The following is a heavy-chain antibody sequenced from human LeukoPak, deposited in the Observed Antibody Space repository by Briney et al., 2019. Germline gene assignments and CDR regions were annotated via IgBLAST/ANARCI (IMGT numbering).Heavy chain of an antibody. CDR2: INPNSGGT. J-gene: IGHJ6*03. CDR1: GYTFTGYY. Sequence: ASVKVSCKASGYTFTGYYMHWVRQAPGQGLEWMGRINPNSGGTNYAQKFQGRVTMTRDTSISTAYMELSRLRSDDTAVYYCARPTGGSSPAYYYYMGVWGKGTTVTVSS. V-gene: IGHV1-2*06. CDR3: ARPTGGSSPAYYYYMGV. D-gene: IGHD4-23*01.